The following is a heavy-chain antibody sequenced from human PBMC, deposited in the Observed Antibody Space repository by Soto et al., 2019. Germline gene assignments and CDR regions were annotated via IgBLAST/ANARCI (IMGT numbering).Heavy chain of an antibody. CDR2: IIPIFGTA. CDR3: ARDDYSNYAGGVYYYYGMDV. J-gene: IGHJ6*02. Sequence: ASVKVSCKASGGTFSSYAISWVRQAPGQGLEWMGGIIPIFGTANYAQKFQGRVTITADESTGTAYMELSSLRSEDTAVYYCARDDYSNYAGGVYYYYGMDVWGQGTRVTVSS. D-gene: IGHD4-4*01. CDR1: GGTFSSYA. V-gene: IGHV1-69*13.